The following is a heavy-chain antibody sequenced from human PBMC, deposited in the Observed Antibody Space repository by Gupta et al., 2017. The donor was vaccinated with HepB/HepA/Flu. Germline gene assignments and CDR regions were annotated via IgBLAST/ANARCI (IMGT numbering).Heavy chain of an antibody. Sequence: EVQLVESGGGLVKPGGSLRLSCAASGFTFSSYSMNWVRQAPGKGLEWVSSISSSSSYIYYADSVKGRFTISRDNAKNSLYLQMNSLRAEDTAVYYCARPHDSSGYYDYYYGMDVWGQGTTVTVSS. CDR1: GFTFSSYS. CDR3: ARPHDSSGYYDYYYGMDV. J-gene: IGHJ6*02. V-gene: IGHV3-21*01. CDR2: ISSSSSYI. D-gene: IGHD3-22*01.